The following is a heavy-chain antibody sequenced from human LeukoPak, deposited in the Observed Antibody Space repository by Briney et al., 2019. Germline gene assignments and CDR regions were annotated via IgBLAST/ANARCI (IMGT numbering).Heavy chain of an antibody. D-gene: IGHD5-24*01. Sequence: GASVKVSCKASGYTFTSYAMHWVRQAPGQRLEWMGCINAGNGNTKYSQEFQGRVTITRDTSASTAYMELSSLRSEDMAVYYCARGRVGGWLQFPFDYWGQGTLVTVSS. J-gene: IGHJ4*02. CDR1: GYTFTSYA. CDR3: ARGRVGGWLQFPFDY. V-gene: IGHV1-3*03. CDR2: INAGNGNT.